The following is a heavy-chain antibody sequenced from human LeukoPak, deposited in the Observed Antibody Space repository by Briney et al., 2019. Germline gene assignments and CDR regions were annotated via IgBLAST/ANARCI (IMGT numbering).Heavy chain of an antibody. CDR1: GFTFSSSW. Sequence: PGGSLRLSCAASGFTFSSSWMHWVRQAPGKGLVWVSGLNSDGSNTIYADSVKGRFTISRGNAKNTLYLQMNSLRADDTAVYYCARDARAVVGSGGAFDIWGQGTMVTVSS. J-gene: IGHJ3*02. D-gene: IGHD3-10*01. CDR2: LNSDGSNT. CDR3: ARDARAVVGSGGAFDI. V-gene: IGHV3-74*01.